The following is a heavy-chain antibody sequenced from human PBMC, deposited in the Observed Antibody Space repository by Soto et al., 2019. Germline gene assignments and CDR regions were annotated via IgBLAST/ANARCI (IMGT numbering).Heavy chain of an antibody. CDR1: GFTFSSYW. CDR2: IKQDGSEK. Sequence: EVQLVESGGGLVQPGGSLRLSCAASGFTFSSYWMSWVRQAPGKGLEWVANIKQDGSEKYYVDSVKGRFTISRDNAKNSLYLQMNSLRAEDTAVYYCARGIVGLIGNMYYYYGMDVWGQGTTVTVSS. CDR3: ARGIVGLIGNMYYYYGMDV. J-gene: IGHJ6*02. D-gene: IGHD2-21*01. V-gene: IGHV3-7*05.